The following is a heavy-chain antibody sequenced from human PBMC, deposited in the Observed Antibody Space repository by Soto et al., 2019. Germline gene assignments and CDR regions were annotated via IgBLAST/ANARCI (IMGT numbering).Heavy chain of an antibody. D-gene: IGHD6-13*01. J-gene: IGHJ6*03. CDR1: GGSISSYY. Sequence: QVQLQQSGPGLVKPSQTLSLTCTVSGGSISSYYWSWIRQPPGKGLEWIGYTYYSGSNNYNPSLTRLVTIAVDTCKYEFSLQLTSATAADTAVYSCARHTPYSSSFYYMDAWGTGTTGIVS. CDR3: ARHTPYSSSFYYMDA. V-gene: IGHV4-59*08. CDR2: TYYSGSN.